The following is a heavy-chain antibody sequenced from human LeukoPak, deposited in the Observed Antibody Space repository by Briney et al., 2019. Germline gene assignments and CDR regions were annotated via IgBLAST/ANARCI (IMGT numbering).Heavy chain of an antibody. J-gene: IGHJ6*03. CDR2: ISYDGSNK. Sequence: GGSLRRSCAASGFTFSSYAMHWVRQAPGKGLEWVAVISYDGSNKYYADSVKGRFTISRDNSKNTLYLQMNSLRAEDTAVYYCARDAVRIVGATTYYYYMDVWGKGTTVTVSS. CDR3: ARDAVRIVGATTYYYYMDV. D-gene: IGHD1-26*01. V-gene: IGHV3-30*04. CDR1: GFTFSSYA.